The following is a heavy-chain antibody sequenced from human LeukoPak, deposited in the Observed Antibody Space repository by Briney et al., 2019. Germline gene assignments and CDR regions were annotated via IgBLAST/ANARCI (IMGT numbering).Heavy chain of an antibody. J-gene: IGHJ2*01. CDR3: ASGSTRYWYFDL. CDR2: IYYSGST. CDR1: GGSISSGGYY. D-gene: IGHD2-2*01. V-gene: IGHV4-31*03. Sequence: SETLSLTCTVSGGSISSGGYYWSWIRQHPGKGLEWIGYIYYSGSTYYNPSLKSRATISVDTSKNQFSLKLSSVTAADTAVYYCASGSTRYWYFDLWGRGTLVTVSS.